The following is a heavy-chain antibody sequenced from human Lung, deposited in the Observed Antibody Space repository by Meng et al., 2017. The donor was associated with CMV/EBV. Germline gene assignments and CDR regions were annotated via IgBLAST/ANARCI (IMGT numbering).Heavy chain of an antibody. CDR2: ISSRGTAI. CDR1: GFSFSTYS. Sequence: ESLKISCAASGFSFSTYSMNWVRQAPGKGLEWVSFISSRGTAIYYADSVKGRFTISRDNAKNSLYLQMNSLRAEDTAVYYCARGAAFGVLKCHFDNWGQGTRVTVSS. J-gene: IGHJ4*02. CDR3: ARGAAFGVLKCHFDN. V-gene: IGHV3-48*04. D-gene: IGHD3-3*01.